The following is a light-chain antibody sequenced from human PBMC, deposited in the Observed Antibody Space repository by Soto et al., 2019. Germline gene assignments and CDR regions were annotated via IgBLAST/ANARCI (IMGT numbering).Light chain of an antibody. Sequence: DIQMTQSPSSVSASIGDSVTITCRASQDISYYLAWIQQKPGKAPQPLIFAATRLQSGVPLRFTGSGSGTDFTLTIICLQPEDFATYYCHQYDSYPLTFGEGTRVESK. CDR1: QDISYY. V-gene: IGKV1-16*01. CDR2: AAT. J-gene: IGKJ4*01. CDR3: HQYDSYPLT.